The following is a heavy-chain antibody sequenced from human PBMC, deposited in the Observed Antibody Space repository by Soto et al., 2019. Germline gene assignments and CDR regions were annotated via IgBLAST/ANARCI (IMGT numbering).Heavy chain of an antibody. Sequence: PGGSLRLSCAASGFTFDDYAMHWVRQAPGKSLEWVSGISWNSGSIGYADSVKGRFTISRDNAKNSLYLQMNSLRAEDTALYYCAKGGYYDSSGYSGPADYWGQGTLVTVSS. CDR3: AKGGYYDSSGYSGPADY. CDR2: ISWNSGSI. V-gene: IGHV3-9*01. D-gene: IGHD3-22*01. J-gene: IGHJ4*02. CDR1: GFTFDDYA.